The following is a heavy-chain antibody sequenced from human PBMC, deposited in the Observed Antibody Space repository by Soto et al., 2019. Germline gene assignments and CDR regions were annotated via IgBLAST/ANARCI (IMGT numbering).Heavy chain of an antibody. CDR2: INHSGST. V-gene: IGHV4-34*01. CDR1: GGSFSGYY. Sequence: QVQLQQWGAGLLKPSETLSLTCAVYGGSFSGYYWSWIRQPPGKGLEWIGEINHSGSTNYNPSLKSRVTISVDASKNQFSLKLSSVTAADTAVYYCAAHYTDPYYDYYGMDVWGQGTTVTVSS. J-gene: IGHJ6*02. CDR3: AAHYTDPYYDYYGMDV. D-gene: IGHD3-10*01.